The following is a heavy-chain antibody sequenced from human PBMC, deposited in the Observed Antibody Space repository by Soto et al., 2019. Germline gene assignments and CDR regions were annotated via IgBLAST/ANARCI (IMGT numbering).Heavy chain of an antibody. Sequence: GGSLRLSCVASGFALTSHAMSWVRQAPGKGLEWVAVISYDGSNKYYADSVKGRFTISRDNSKNTLYLQMNSLRAEDTAVYYSAGTPPYYYGMDVWGQGTTVTVSS. V-gene: IGHV3-30*03. CDR2: ISYDGSNK. J-gene: IGHJ6*02. CDR1: GFALTSHA. D-gene: IGHD6-13*01. CDR3: AGTPPYYYGMDV.